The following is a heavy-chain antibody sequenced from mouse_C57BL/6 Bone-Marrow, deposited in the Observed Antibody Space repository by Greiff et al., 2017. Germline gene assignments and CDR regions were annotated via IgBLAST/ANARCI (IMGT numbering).Heavy chain of an antibody. D-gene: IGHD1-1*01. CDR3: ASDYYGSSPDY. CDR1: GYTFTSYW. Sequence: VQLQQSGAELAKPGASVKLSCKASGYTFTSYWMHWVKQRPGQGLEWIGYINPSSGYTKYNQKFKDKATLTADKSSSTAYMQLSSLTYEDAAVYYCASDYYGSSPDYWGQGTTLTVSS. CDR2: INPSSGYT. V-gene: IGHV1-7*01. J-gene: IGHJ2*01.